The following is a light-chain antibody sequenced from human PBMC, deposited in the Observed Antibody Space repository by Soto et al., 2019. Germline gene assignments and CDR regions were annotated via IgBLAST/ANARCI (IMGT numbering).Light chain of an antibody. V-gene: IGLV4-69*01. CDR2: LNSDGSH. Sequence: QLVLTQSPSASASLGASVKLTCTLSSGHSSYAIAWHQQQPEKGPRYLMKLNSDGSHSKGDGIPDRFSGSSSGAERYLTISSLPSEDEADYYCQTWGTGIQGVFGGGTKLTVL. CDR1: SGHSSYA. J-gene: IGLJ3*02. CDR3: QTWGTGIQGV.